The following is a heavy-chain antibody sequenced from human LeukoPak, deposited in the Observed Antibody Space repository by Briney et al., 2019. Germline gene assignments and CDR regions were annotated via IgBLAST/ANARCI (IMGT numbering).Heavy chain of an antibody. CDR2: ISAYNGNK. V-gene: IGHV1-18*01. CDR1: GYTFTSYG. Sequence: ASVKVSCKASGYTFTSYGISWVRPAPGQGLEWMGWISAYNGNKNYAQKLQGRVNMTIDTSTSTAYMELRSQRSDDTAVYYCARDPGAFSGGYVNYFDYWGQGTLVTVSS. CDR3: ARDPGAFSGGYVNYFDY. J-gene: IGHJ4*02. D-gene: IGHD5-12*01.